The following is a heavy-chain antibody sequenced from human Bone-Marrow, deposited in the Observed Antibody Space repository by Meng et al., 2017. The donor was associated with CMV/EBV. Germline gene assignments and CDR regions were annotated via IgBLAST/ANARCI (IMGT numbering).Heavy chain of an antibody. J-gene: IGHJ6*02. V-gene: IGHV3-53*01. CDR1: GFTVSINY. CDR3: ARDLSTLAAGYGMDV. CDR2: IYSGGST. D-gene: IGHD6-13*01. Sequence: GESLKISCAASGFTVSINYMSWVRQAPVKGLEWVSVIYSGGSTYYADSVKGRVTISRDNSNNMLYLQMNSLRAEDTAVYNCARDLSTLAAGYGMDVWGQGTTVTVSS.